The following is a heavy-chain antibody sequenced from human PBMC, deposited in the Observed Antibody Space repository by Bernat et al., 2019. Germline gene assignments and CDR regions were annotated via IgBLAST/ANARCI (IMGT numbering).Heavy chain of an antibody. CDR2: INHSGST. V-gene: IGHV4-34*01. CDR3: ARRVGNSDYFDY. Sequence: QVQLQQWGAGLLKPSETLSLTCAVYGGSFSGYYWSWIRQPPGKGLEWIGEINHSGSTNYNPSLKSRVTISVDTSKKQFSLRLTSVTAADTAVYYCARRVGNSDYFDYWGQGTLVTVSS. CDR1: GGSFSGYY. D-gene: IGHD4-23*01. J-gene: IGHJ4*02.